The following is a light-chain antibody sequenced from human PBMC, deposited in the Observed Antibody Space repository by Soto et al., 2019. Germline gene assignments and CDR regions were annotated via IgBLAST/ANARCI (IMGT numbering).Light chain of an antibody. CDR1: SSDIGGYNY. Sequence: QAVVTQPASVSGSPGQSITISCTGTSSDIGGYNYVSWYQQHPGKAPKVIIYEVTNRPSGVSNRFSGSKSGNTASLTISGLQAEDEADYYCISYTSSNTLYMVFGGGTKLTVL. J-gene: IGLJ2*01. V-gene: IGLV2-14*01. CDR3: ISYTSSNTLYMV. CDR2: EVT.